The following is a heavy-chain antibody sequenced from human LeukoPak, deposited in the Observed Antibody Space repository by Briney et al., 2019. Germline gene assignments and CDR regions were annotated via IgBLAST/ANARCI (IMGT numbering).Heavy chain of an antibody. J-gene: IGHJ4*02. CDR3: ARLGARQMLEY. Sequence: PGGSLRLSCAASGFTVSSNYMSWVRQAPGKGPEWVSVIYSGGSTYYADSVKGRFTISRDNSKNTLYLQMNSLRAEDTAVYYCARLGARQMLEYWGQGTLVTVSS. CDR1: GFTVSSNY. CDR2: IYSGGST. V-gene: IGHV3-53*01. D-gene: IGHD4-17*01.